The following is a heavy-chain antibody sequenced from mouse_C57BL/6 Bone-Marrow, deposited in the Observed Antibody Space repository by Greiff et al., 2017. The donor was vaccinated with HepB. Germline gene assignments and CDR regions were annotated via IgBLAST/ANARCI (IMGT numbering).Heavy chain of an antibody. J-gene: IGHJ3*01. V-gene: IGHV1-78*01. CDR2: IYPRDGST. CDR1: GYTFTDHT. D-gene: IGHD1-1*01. CDR3: ASGGYYGSSYGFAY. Sequence: VKLVESDAELVKPGASVKISCKVSGYTFTDHTIHWMKQRPEQGLEWIGYIYPRDGSTKYNEKFKGKATLTADKSSSTAYMQLNSLTSEDSAVYFCASGGYYGSSYGFAYWGQGTLVTVSA.